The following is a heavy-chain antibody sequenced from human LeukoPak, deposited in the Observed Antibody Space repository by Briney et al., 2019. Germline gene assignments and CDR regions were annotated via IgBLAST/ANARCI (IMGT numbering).Heavy chain of an antibody. CDR3: ARRRQYSSSPPYNWFDP. J-gene: IGHJ5*02. Sequence: SETLSLTCTVSGGSISSYYWSWIRQPPGRGLEWIGYIYYSGDTNYNPSLKSRVTISVDTSKNQFSLKLSSVTAADTAVYYCARRRQYSSSPPYNWFDPWGQGTLVTVSS. CDR2: IYYSGDT. D-gene: IGHD6-13*01. CDR1: GGSISSYY. V-gene: IGHV4-59*12.